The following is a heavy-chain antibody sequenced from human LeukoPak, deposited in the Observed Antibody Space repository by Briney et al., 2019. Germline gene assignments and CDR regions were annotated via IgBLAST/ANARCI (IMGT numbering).Heavy chain of an antibody. J-gene: IGHJ4*02. Sequence: SETLSLTCTVSGGSISSGSYYWSWIRQPAGKGLQWIGSIFSTGSTYYNPSLKSRVTISIDTSKNHFSLRLNSVIAADTAVYYCAWGRQLNFFDLWGQGTLVTVSS. CDR2: IFSTGST. CDR1: GGSISSGSYY. D-gene: IGHD2-2*01. CDR3: AWGRQLNFFDL. V-gene: IGHV4-39*07.